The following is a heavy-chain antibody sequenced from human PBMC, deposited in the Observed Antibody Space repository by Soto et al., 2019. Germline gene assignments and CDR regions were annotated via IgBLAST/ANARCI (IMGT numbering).Heavy chain of an antibody. V-gene: IGHV1-69*12. CDR1: GGTFSSYA. J-gene: IGHJ6*02. Sequence: QVQLVQSGAEVKKPGSSVKVSCKASGGTFSSYAISWVRQAPGQGLEWMGGIIPIFGTANYAQKFQGRVTITADESTSXPYMELSSLRSEDTAVYYCARHPVSGSYAYYYGMDVWGQGTTVTVSS. CDR2: IIPIFGTA. D-gene: IGHD1-26*01. CDR3: ARHPVSGSYAYYYGMDV.